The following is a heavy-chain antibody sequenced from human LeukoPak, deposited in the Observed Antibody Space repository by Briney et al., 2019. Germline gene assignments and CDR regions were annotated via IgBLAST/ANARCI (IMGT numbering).Heavy chain of an antibody. Sequence: PGGSLRLSCAASGFTFSSYWMTWVRQAPGKGLEWVANIKQDGSEKNYVDSVKGRFTISRDNAKNSLYLQMNSLRAEDTAVYYCESWGDHRTAGYWGQGTLVTVSS. CDR3: ESWGDHRTAGY. CDR1: GFTFSSYW. V-gene: IGHV3-7*01. CDR2: IKQDGSEK. J-gene: IGHJ4*02. D-gene: IGHD2-21*01.